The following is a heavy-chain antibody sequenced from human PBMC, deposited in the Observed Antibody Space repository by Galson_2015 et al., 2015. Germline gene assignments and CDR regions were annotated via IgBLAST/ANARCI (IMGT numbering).Heavy chain of an antibody. V-gene: IGHV3-53*01. Sequence: SLRLSCAVSGFTVSSNYMNWVRQAPGKGLEWVSVIYSGGSTYYADSVKGRFTISRDNSKNTLYLQMNSLRAEDTAVYYCASVEMAPSTFDYWGQGTLVTVSS. CDR3: ASVEMAPSTFDY. CDR2: IYSGGST. CDR1: GFTVSSNY. J-gene: IGHJ4*02. D-gene: IGHD5-24*01.